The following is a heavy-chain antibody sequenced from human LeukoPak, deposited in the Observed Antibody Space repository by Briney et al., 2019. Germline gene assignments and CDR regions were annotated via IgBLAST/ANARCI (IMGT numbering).Heavy chain of an antibody. CDR3: ARLRRNGNDWYADDS. CDR1: GASVSSNS. CDR2: ISISVGT. Sequence: SETLSLTCTVSGASVSSNSWSWIRQSAAKGLEWIGRISISVGTHYSPSLKSRVSMSVDASKNQFSLILTSATAADAAVYYCARLRRNGNDWYADDSWGQGILVTVSS. J-gene: IGHJ4*02. V-gene: IGHV4-4*07. D-gene: IGHD6-19*01.